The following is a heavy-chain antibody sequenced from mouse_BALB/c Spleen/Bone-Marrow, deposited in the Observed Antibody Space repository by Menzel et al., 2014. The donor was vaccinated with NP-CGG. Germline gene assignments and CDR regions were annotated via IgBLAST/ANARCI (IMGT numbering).Heavy chain of an antibody. D-gene: IGHD3-2*01. CDR3: ACSGDRSGYGFAY. CDR2: IYPGDGSS. Sequence: VQLQQSGPELVKPGALAKISCKASGYTFTSYDINWVKQRPGQGLEWIGWIYPGDGSSKYNEKFKGKATLTADKSSSTAYMRLSSLTSENSAVYFCACSGDRSGYGFAYWGQGTLVTVSA. J-gene: IGHJ3*01. V-gene: IGHV1S56*01. CDR1: GYTFTSYD.